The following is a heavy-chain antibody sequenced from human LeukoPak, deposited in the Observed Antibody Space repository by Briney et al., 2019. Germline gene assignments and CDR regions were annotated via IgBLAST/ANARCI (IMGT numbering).Heavy chain of an antibody. Sequence: PGGSLRLSCAASGFTFSSYAMHWVRQAPGKRLEWVANIKQNGAEEYYLDSVKGRFTISRDNAKNSVYLQMSSLRVEDTAMYYCARYSAVSSPGPFDMWGQGTMVTVSS. V-gene: IGHV3-7*03. CDR1: GFTFSSYA. J-gene: IGHJ3*02. D-gene: IGHD4-11*01. CDR3: ARYSAVSSPGPFDM. CDR2: IKQNGAEE.